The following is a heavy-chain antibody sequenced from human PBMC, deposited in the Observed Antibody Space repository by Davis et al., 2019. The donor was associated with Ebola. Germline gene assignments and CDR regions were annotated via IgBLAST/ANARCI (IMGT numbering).Heavy chain of an antibody. V-gene: IGHV1-8*02. CDR1: GGTFSSYA. CDR3: ARDQDRVVVTGDAFDI. J-gene: IGHJ3*02. D-gene: IGHD2-21*02. Sequence: ASVKVSCKASGGTFSSYAINWVRQATGQGLEWMGWMNPNSGNTGYAQKFQGRVTMTRNTSISTAYMELSSLRSEDTAVYYCARDQDRVVVTGDAFDIWGQGTMVTVSS. CDR2: MNPNSGNT.